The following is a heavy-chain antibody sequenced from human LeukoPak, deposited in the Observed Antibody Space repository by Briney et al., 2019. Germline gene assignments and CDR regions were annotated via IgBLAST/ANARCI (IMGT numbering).Heavy chain of an antibody. V-gene: IGHV3-74*01. CDR1: GFTFSTYW. Sequence: GGSLRLSCAASGFTFSTYWMHWVRQAPGKGLVWVSRISRDGSDTTYADSVKGRFTISRDNAKNTLYLHMNSLRAEDTAVYYCASSYGMDVWGQGTTVTVSS. J-gene: IGHJ6*02. CDR3: ASSYGMDV. CDR2: ISRDGSDT.